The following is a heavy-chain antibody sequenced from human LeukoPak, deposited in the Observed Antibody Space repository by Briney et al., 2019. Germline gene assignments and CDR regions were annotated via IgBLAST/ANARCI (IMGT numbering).Heavy chain of an antibody. CDR2: IYYSGST. Sequence: PSETLSLTCTVSGGSISTYYWSWIRQPPGKGLEWIGYIYYSGSTNYNPSLKSRVTISVDTSKNQFSLKLSSVTAADTAVYYCARTLQNVHPSSNRTWIQLWDHDNYYYYMDVWGKGTTVTVSS. V-gene: IGHV4-59*01. J-gene: IGHJ6*03. D-gene: IGHD5-18*01. CDR1: GGSISTYY. CDR3: ARTLQNVHPSSNRTWIQLWDHDNYYYYMDV.